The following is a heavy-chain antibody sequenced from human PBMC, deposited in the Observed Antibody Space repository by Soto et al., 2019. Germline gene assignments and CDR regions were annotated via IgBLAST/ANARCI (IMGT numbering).Heavy chain of an antibody. Sequence: QVTLKESGPVLVKPTETLTLTCTVSGFSLRNARMGVSWIRQPPGKALEWLAHILSSDEKSYNTSLKGRLTLSKDTSKSQVVLTMTYVDPVDTATYFCARMLAVNYYYYYVDVWGEGTTVTVSS. CDR3: ARMLAVNYYYYYVDV. D-gene: IGHD3-22*01. CDR1: GFSLRNARMG. V-gene: IGHV2-26*01. J-gene: IGHJ6*03. CDR2: ILSSDEK.